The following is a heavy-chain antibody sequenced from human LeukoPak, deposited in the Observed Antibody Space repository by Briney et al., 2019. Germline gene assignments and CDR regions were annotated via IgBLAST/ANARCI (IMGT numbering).Heavy chain of an antibody. D-gene: IGHD6-13*01. V-gene: IGHV4-34*01. CDR1: GGSFSGYY. Sequence: SETLSLTCAVYGGSFSGYYWSWIRQPPGKGLEWIGEINHSGSTNYNPSLKSRVTISVDTSKNQFSLKLSSVTAADTAVYYCAGSSSWYYAFDIWGQGTMVTVSS. CDR3: AGSSSWYYAFDI. CDR2: INHSGST. J-gene: IGHJ3*02.